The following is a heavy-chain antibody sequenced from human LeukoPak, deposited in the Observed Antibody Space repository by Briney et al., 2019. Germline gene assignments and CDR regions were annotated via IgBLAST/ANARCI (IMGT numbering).Heavy chain of an antibody. CDR2: INPNTGDT. Sequence: ASVKVSCKASGYTFTGYYMHWARKTPGQGLEWMGWINPNTGDTNYGRKFQGRVTMTRDTSINTAYMGLRSLRSDDTAVYYCARSRRVGNGEYPDYWGQGTLVTVSS. D-gene: IGHD3-10*01. CDR1: GYTFTGYY. J-gene: IGHJ4*02. V-gene: IGHV1-2*02. CDR3: ARSRRVGNGEYPDY.